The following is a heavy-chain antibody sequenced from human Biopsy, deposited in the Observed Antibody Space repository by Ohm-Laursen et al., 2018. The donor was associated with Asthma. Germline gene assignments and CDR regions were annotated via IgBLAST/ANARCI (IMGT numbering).Heavy chain of an antibody. J-gene: IGHJ4*02. V-gene: IGHV3-30-3*01. D-gene: IGHD6-19*01. CDR1: GFSFHNYP. Sequence: SLRLSCAASGFSFHNYPMHWVRQAPGKELEWVALTSYDGANNYYADSVKGRFTISRDNSENTVSLQMNSLTTADTAVYYCARSKVAGRSYYFDYWGQGTLVTVSS. CDR3: ARSKVAGRSYYFDY. CDR2: TSYDGANN.